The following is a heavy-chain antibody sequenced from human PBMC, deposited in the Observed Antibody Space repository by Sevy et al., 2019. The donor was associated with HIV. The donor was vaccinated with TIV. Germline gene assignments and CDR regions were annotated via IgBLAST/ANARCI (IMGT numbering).Heavy chain of an antibody. CDR3: ARSPPYSSGWYGIDY. D-gene: IGHD6-19*01. Sequence: GGSLRLSCAASGFTFSSYSMNWVRQAPGKGLEWVSYISRSSSTIYYVDSVKGRFTISRDKAENSLYLQMNSLRAEDTAVYYCARSPPYSSGWYGIDYWGQGTLVTVSS. CDR2: ISRSSSTI. CDR1: GFTFSSYS. V-gene: IGHV3-48*01. J-gene: IGHJ4*02.